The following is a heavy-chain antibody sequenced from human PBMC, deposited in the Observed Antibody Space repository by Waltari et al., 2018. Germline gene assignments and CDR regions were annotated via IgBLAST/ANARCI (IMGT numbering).Heavy chain of an antibody. CDR1: GGSISSYY. V-gene: IGHV4-59*01. CDR2: IYYSGST. CDR3: ARGEYYFDY. D-gene: IGHD3-16*01. Sequence: QVQLQESGPGLVKPSETLSPTCTVSGGSISSYYWSWIRRPPGKGLVWVGFIYYSGSTNYNPSLKSRVTISVDTSKNQFSLKLSSVTAADTAVYYCARGEYYFDYWGQGTLVTVSS. J-gene: IGHJ4*02.